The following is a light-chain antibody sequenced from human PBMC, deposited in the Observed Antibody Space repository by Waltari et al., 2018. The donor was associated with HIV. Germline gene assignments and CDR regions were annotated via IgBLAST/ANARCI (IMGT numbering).Light chain of an antibody. Sequence: QSALTQPASVSGSPGQSITISCTGTSSDIGGYNYVSWHQHHPGRATKLIIFEVSNRPSGVSNRFSGSKSGNTASLIISGLLAEDDADYYCSSYTSGTTWVFGGGTKLTVL. CDR2: EVS. CDR3: SSYTSGTTWV. V-gene: IGLV2-14*01. J-gene: IGLJ3*02. CDR1: SSDIGGYNY.